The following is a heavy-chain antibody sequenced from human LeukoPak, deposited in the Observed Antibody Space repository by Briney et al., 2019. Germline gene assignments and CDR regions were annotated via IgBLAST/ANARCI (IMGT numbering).Heavy chain of an antibody. CDR3: ASSSYWYYFDY. D-gene: IGHD2-15*01. V-gene: IGHV3-11*04. Sequence: GGSLRLSCAASGFTFSDYYMSWIRQAPGKGLEWVSYISSSGSTIYYADSVEGRFTISRDNAKNSLYLQMNSLRAEDTAVYYCASSSYWYYFDYWGQGTLVTVSS. CDR2: ISSSGSTI. CDR1: GFTFSDYY. J-gene: IGHJ4*02.